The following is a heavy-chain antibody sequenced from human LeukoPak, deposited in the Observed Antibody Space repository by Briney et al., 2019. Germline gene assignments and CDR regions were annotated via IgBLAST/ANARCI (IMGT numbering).Heavy chain of an antibody. V-gene: IGHV4-34*01. D-gene: IGHD2-2*02. Sequence: SETLSLTCAVYGGSFSGYYWSWIRQPPGKGLEWIGGINHSGSTNYNPSLKSRVTISVDTSKNQFSLKLSSVTAADTAVYYWARLDCSSTSCYINYGMDVWGQGTTVTVSS. J-gene: IGHJ6*02. CDR1: GGSFSGYY. CDR2: INHSGST. CDR3: ARLDCSSTSCYINYGMDV.